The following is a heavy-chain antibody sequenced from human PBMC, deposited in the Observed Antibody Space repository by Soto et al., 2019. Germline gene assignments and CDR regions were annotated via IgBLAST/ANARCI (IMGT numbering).Heavy chain of an antibody. CDR2: ISAYNGNT. J-gene: IGHJ4*02. Sequence: QVQLVQSGAEVKKPGASVKVSCKASGYTFASYGISWVRQPPGQGLEWMGWISAYNGNTNYAQKLQGRVTKTTDTPTSTAYMGLRSLRSDDTAVYYCARDGDRGAAAVYWGQGTLVTVST. V-gene: IGHV1-18*01. CDR1: GYTFASYG. D-gene: IGHD6-13*01. CDR3: ARDGDRGAAAVY.